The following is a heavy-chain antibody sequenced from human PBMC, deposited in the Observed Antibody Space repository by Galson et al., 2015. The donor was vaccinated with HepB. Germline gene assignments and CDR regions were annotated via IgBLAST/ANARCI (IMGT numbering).Heavy chain of an antibody. J-gene: IGHJ6*02. Sequence: TLSLTCTVSGVSLSSSSYYWGWIRQPPGKGLEWVASIYYNGYTHSNPSLESRVTISADTSKNQFSLRLSSVTAADTAVYYCVRHRNADYYYHMDVWGQGTTVTVSS. V-gene: IGHV4-39*01. CDR2: IYYNGYT. CDR3: VRHRNADYYYHMDV. CDR1: GVSLSSSSYY.